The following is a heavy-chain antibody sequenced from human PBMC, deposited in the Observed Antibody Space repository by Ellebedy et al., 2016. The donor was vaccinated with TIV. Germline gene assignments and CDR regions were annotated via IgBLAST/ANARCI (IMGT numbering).Heavy chain of an antibody. Sequence: SETLSLTCTVSGGSISRSSYYWGWIRQPPGKGLEWIGSIYYSGSTYYNPSLKSRVTISVDTSKNQFSLKLSSVTAADTAVYYCARDFPDSSSWYRAFDIWGQGTMVTVSS. CDR3: ARDFPDSSSWYRAFDI. CDR1: GGSISRSSYY. V-gene: IGHV4-39*07. J-gene: IGHJ3*02. CDR2: IYYSGST. D-gene: IGHD6-13*01.